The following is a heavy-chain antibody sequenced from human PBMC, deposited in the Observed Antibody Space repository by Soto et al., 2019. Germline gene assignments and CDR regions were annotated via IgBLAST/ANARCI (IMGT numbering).Heavy chain of an antibody. J-gene: IGHJ5*02. CDR1: GGSVSSGSYY. CDR3: ARGVVVITILGWFDP. CDR2: IYYSGST. D-gene: IGHD3-22*01. Sequence: TSETLSLTCTVSGGSVSSGSYYWSWIRQPPGKGLEWIGYIYYSGSTNYNPSLKSRVTISVDTSKNQFSLKLSSVTAADTAVYYCARGVVVITILGWFDPWGQGTLVTVSS. V-gene: IGHV4-61*01.